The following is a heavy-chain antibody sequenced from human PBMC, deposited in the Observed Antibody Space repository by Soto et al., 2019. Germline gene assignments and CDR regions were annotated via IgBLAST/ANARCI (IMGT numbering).Heavy chain of an antibody. Sequence: WETLSLTCTVSVGSISSSSYYWGWIRQPPGKGLEWIGSIYYSGSTYYNPSLKSRVTISVDTSKNQFSLKLSSVTAADTAVYYCARRSTYYDILTGSGHLHAFDIWGQGTMVTVSS. CDR2: IYYSGST. CDR3: ARRSTYYDILTGSGHLHAFDI. D-gene: IGHD3-9*01. V-gene: IGHV4-39*01. CDR1: VGSISSSSYY. J-gene: IGHJ3*02.